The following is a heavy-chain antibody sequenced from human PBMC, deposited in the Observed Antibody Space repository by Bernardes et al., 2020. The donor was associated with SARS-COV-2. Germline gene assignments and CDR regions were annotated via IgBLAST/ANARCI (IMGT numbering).Heavy chain of an antibody. D-gene: IGHD1-26*01. CDR2: ISWDGGST. CDR1: GFTFDDYT. Sequence: GSLRLSCAASGFTFDDYTMHWVRQAPGRGLEWVSLISWDGGSTDYAASVNGRFTISRDNSKNSVYLQMDSLRTDDTALYYCAKDIHSGRYGAYFDSWGQGTLVTVSS. J-gene: IGHJ4*02. V-gene: IGHV3-43*01. CDR3: AKDIHSGRYGAYFDS.